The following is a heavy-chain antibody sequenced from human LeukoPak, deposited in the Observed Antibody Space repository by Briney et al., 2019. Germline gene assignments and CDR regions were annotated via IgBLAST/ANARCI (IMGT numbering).Heavy chain of an antibody. CDR1: GESFTGYY. J-gene: IGHJ3*02. Sequence: SETLSLTCAVYGESFTGYYWSWIRQPPGKGLEWIWEISHSGGTKYNPSLKSRVTISEDTSKNQFSLKLSSVTAADTAVYYCARPREQWLGNDAFDIWGQGTMVTVSS. CDR2: ISHSGGT. V-gene: IGHV4-34*01. CDR3: ARPREQWLGNDAFDI. D-gene: IGHD6-19*01.